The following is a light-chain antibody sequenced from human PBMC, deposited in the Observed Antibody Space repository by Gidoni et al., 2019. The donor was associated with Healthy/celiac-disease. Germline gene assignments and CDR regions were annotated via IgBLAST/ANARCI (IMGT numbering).Light chain of an antibody. CDR3: QQYGSSPLT. J-gene: IGKJ4*01. CDR1: QRVSSSY. Sequence: EIVLTQSPGTLSLSPGDRATLSCRASQRVSSSYLAWYQQKPGQAPRLLIYGASSRATGIPDRFSGSGSGTDFTLTISRLEPEDFAVYYCQQYGSSPLTFXGXTKVEIK. V-gene: IGKV3-20*01. CDR2: GAS.